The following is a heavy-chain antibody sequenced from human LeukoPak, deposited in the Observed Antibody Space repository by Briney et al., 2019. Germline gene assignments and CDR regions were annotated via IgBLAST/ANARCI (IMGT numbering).Heavy chain of an antibody. D-gene: IGHD6-13*01. Sequence: PGRSLRLSCAASGFTFSSYGMHWVRQAPGKGLEWVAVISYDGSNKYYADSVKGRFTISRDNSKNTLYLQMNSLRAEDTAVYYCAKDLGAYSSSWWGQGTLVTVSS. CDR2: ISYDGSNK. J-gene: IGHJ4*02. CDR3: AKDLGAYSSSW. CDR1: GFTFSSYG. V-gene: IGHV3-30*18.